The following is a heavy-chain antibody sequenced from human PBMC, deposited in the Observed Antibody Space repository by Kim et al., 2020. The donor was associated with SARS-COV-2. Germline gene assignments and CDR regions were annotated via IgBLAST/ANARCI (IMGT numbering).Heavy chain of an antibody. CDR3: TSDLGDYCAGDCYSRV. CDR1: GFTFSNAW. D-gene: IGHD2-21*02. V-gene: IGHV3-15*01. Sequence: GGSLRLSCAASGFTFSNAWMNWVRQAPGKGLEWVGRIKSKTNGGSTGYCAPVKGRFTISRDDSKNTLYLQMNSLKTEDTAVYYCTSDLGDYCAGDCYSRVWGQGTTVTVSS. CDR2: IKSKTNGGST. J-gene: IGHJ6*02.